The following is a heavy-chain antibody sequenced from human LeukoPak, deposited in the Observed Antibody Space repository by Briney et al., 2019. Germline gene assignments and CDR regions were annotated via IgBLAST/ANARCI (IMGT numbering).Heavy chain of an antibody. Sequence: SETLSLTCTVSGGSIISSDYHWGWVRQPPGKGLEWIGTISYSGNTDYNPSLRSRVTISVDTSNNQFSLRLGSVTAADTAVYHCERHFCSGPPKRVFNIWGKGKMVTVFS. CDR2: ISYSGNT. CDR3: ERHFCSGPPKRVFNI. CDR1: GGSIISSDYH. J-gene: IGHJ3*02. V-gene: IGHV4-39*01. D-gene: IGHD3-3*01.